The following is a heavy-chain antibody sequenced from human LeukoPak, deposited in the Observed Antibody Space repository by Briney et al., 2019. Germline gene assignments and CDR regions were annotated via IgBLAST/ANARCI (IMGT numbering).Heavy chain of an antibody. V-gene: IGHV4-59*08. D-gene: IGHD3-22*01. CDR3: ARLKDDSSGYYYGWYYFDY. Sequence: SETLSLTCTVSGGSISSYYWSWIRQPPGKGLEWIGHIFYSGSTNYNPSLKSRVTISVDTSKNQFSLKLSSVTAADTAVYYCARLKDDSSGYYYGWYYFDYWGQGTLVTVPS. J-gene: IGHJ4*02. CDR1: GGSISSYY. CDR2: IFYSGST.